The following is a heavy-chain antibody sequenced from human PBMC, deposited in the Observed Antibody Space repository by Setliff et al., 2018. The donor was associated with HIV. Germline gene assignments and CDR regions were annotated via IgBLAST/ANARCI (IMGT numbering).Heavy chain of an antibody. Sequence: PSETLSLTCTVSGGSISSGSYYWSWIRQPAGKGLEWIGLIYTSGRTNYNPSLKSRVTISVDTSKNQFSLNLSSVTAADTAVYYCARAYCSGGNCYSTLEGNYYFDLWGRGTLVTVSS. V-gene: IGHV4-61*02. CDR3: ARAYCSGGNCYSTLEGNYYFDL. J-gene: IGHJ2*01. D-gene: IGHD2-15*01. CDR1: GGSISSGSYY. CDR2: IYTSGRT.